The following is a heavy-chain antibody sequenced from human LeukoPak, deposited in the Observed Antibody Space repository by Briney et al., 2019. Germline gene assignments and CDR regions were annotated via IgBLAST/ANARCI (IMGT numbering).Heavy chain of an antibody. V-gene: IGHV3-30*01. Sequence: PGGSLRLSCAASGFTFSSYAMHWVRQAPGKGLEWVAVISYDGSNKYYADSVKGRFTISRDISKNTLYLQMNSLRAEDTAVYYCARADKTYYYDSSGYYWYYWGQGTLVTVSS. D-gene: IGHD3-22*01. J-gene: IGHJ4*02. CDR3: ARADKTYYYDSSGYYWYY. CDR2: ISYDGSNK. CDR1: GFTFSSYA.